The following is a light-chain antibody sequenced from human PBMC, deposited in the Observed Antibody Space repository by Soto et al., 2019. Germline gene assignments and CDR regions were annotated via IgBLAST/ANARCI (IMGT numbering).Light chain of an antibody. Sequence: DIQMTQSPSTLSASVGDRVTITCRASRSIDTWLAWYQQKPGKAPKLLIYDASNLETGVPSRFSGSVSGTDFTFTISSLQPEDSATYYCQQYDNLPITFGGGTKVDIK. J-gene: IGKJ4*01. CDR1: RSIDTW. CDR2: DAS. V-gene: IGKV1-33*01. CDR3: QQYDNLPIT.